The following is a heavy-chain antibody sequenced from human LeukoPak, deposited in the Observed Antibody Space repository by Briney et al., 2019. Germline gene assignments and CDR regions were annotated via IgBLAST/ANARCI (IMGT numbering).Heavy chain of an antibody. CDR1: GFTVSSKY. CDR2: IYSGGGT. CDR3: ACSGPYSNGGVMNDY. Sequence: GGSLRLSCAASGFTVSSKYMSWVRQAPGRGLEWVSVIYSGGGTSYAGSVKGRFTISRDTSKNTLYLQMNSLRADDTAVYYCACSGPYSNGGVMNDYWGQGTLVTVSS. J-gene: IGHJ4*02. V-gene: IGHV3-66*01. D-gene: IGHD6-19*01.